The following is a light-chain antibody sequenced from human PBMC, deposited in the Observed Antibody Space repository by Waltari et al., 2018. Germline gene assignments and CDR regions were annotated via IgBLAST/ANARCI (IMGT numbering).Light chain of an antibody. CDR3: QVWDFDSGHPV. CDR2: YDH. Sequence: SYVLTQPPSVSVAPGKTATITCGGYKIGNRNVHWYQQKPGQAPVLVISYDHDRPSGIPERFSGSNSGNTATLTSRRVEAGDEADYYCQVWDFDSGHPVFGGGTELTV. J-gene: IGLJ3*02. V-gene: IGLV3-21*04. CDR1: KIGNRN.